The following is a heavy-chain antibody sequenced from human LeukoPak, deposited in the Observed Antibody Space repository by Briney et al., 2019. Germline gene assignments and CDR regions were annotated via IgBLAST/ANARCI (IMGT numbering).Heavy chain of an antibody. Sequence: SETLSLTCTVSGGSISSSSYYWGWIRQPPGKGLEWIGSIYYSGSTYYNPSLKSRVTISVDTSKNQFSLKLSSVTAADTAVYYCASGRIAVAAHYYYGMDVWRRGTTVTVSS. V-gene: IGHV4-39*01. D-gene: IGHD6-19*01. J-gene: IGHJ6*02. CDR3: ASGRIAVAAHYYYGMDV. CDR1: GGSISSSSYY. CDR2: IYYSGST.